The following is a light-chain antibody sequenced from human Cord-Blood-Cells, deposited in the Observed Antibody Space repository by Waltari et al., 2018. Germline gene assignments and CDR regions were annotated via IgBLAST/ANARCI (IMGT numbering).Light chain of an antibody. CDR2: EGS. CDR1: SSDFGSYNL. Sequence: QSALTQPASVSGSPGQSLTIPCTGTSSDFGSYNLVSWYQQHPGKAPKLMIYEGSKRPSGVSNRFSGSKSGNTASLTISGLQAEDEADYYCCSYAGSSTNWVFGGGTKLTVL. V-gene: IGLV2-23*01. CDR3: CSYAGSSTNWV. J-gene: IGLJ3*02.